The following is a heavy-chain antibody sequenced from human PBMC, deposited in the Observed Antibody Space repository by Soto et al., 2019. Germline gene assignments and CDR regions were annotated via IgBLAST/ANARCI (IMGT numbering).Heavy chain of an antibody. CDR3: SRAFWFGESSI. CDR2: TSGDNGIT. J-gene: IGHJ3*02. D-gene: IGHD3-10*01. V-gene: IGHV1-18*01. CDR1: GYTFTKYG. Sequence: QVRLVQSGAEVKKTGASVKVSCKASGYTFTKYGISWVRQVPGQGLEWMGWTSGDNGITNYAQNLQGRFTMTTDTSTSTAYMKLRSLRSDDTAVYYCSRAFWFGESSIWGQGTMVTVSS.